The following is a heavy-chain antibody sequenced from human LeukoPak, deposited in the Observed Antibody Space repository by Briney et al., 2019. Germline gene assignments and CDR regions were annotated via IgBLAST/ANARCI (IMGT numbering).Heavy chain of an antibody. CDR2: LNADGITT. D-gene: IGHD6-19*01. J-gene: IGHJ4*02. CDR1: GLTLSGQW. CDR3: GDVEQF. V-gene: IGHV3-74*01. Sequence: GGSLTLSCAASGLTLSGQWMHWVRQAPGKGLVWVSGLNADGITTYYADSVRGRFTIPRDTAKNTVYLQMNSLRAEDTAVYFCGDVEQFWGLGTLVAVSS.